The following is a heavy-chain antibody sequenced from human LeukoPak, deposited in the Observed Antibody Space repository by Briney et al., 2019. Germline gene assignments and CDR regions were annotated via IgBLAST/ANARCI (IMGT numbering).Heavy chain of an antibody. CDR1: GFTFSTYN. CDR2: ISGSSSYI. CDR3: AKLSNLDYDILTGYYKMEIYYFDY. J-gene: IGHJ4*02. V-gene: IGHV3-21*04. D-gene: IGHD3-9*01. Sequence: NSGGSLRLSCAASGFTFSTYNMNWVRQAPGKGLEWVSSISGSSSYIYYADSVKGRFTISRDNSKNTLYLQMNSLRAEDTAVYYCAKLSNLDYDILTGYYKMEIYYFDYWGQGTLVTVSS.